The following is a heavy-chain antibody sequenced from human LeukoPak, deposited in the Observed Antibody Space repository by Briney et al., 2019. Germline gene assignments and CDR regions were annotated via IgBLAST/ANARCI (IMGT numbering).Heavy chain of an antibody. J-gene: IGHJ3*02. CDR1: KFTFSDYS. D-gene: IGHD4-23*01. CDR2: ISSIRNYI. Sequence: PGGSLRLSCAASKFTFSDYSMSWVRQAPGKGLEWVSSISSIRNYIYYADSVKGRFSISRDNAKNPLYLQMKSLRDEDTAVYYCAREDGGKADIWGQGTMVTVSS. CDR3: AREDGGKADI. V-gene: IGHV3-21*01.